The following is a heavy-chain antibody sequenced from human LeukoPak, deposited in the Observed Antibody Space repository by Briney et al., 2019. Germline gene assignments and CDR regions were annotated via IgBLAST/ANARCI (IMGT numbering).Heavy chain of an antibody. CDR1: GYTFTSYD. V-gene: IGHV1-8*01. J-gene: IGHJ4*02. Sequence: ASVKVSCKASGYTFTSYDINWVRQATGQRPEWMGWMSPNSGDTGYAQKFQDGVTMTRNTSISTAYMELSSLRSDDTAVYYCARGPPNWGYDYWGPGTLVTVSS. D-gene: IGHD7-27*01. CDR3: ARGPPNWGYDY. CDR2: MSPNSGDT.